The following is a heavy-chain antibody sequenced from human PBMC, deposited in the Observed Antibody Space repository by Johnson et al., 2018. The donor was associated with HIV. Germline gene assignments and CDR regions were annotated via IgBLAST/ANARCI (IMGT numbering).Heavy chain of an antibody. CDR3: ARDVAATMIVVGGAYDAFDI. D-gene: IGHD3-22*01. CDR2: IYSGGST. Sequence: VQLVESGGGLVQPGGSLRLSCAASGFTVSSNYMSWVRQAPGKGLEWVSVIYSGGSTYYADSVKGRFTISRDNSKNTLYLQMNSLRAEDTAVYYCARDVAATMIVVGGAYDAFDIWCQGTMVTVSS. V-gene: IGHV3-66*01. J-gene: IGHJ3*02. CDR1: GFTVSSNY.